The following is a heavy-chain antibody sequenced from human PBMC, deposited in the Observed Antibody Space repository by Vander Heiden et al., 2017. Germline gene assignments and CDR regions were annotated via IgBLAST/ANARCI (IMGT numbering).Heavy chain of an antibody. J-gene: IGHJ6*02. D-gene: IGHD6-25*01. CDR1: GYTFTGAY. V-gene: IGHV1-2*02. CDR2: IKPNGGGT. Sequence: STGEVKKPGASVKVSCKTSGYTFTGAYMHWVRQAPGHGFEWMGWIKPNGGGTEYAQKFQGRVTMTRDTSITTAYMELSSLKSDDTAVYYCARGRGHEGCGMDAWGQGTTVTVSS. CDR3: ARGRGHEGCGMDA.